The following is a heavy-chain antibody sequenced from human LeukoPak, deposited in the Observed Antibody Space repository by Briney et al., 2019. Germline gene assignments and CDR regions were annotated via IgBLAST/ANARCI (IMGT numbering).Heavy chain of an antibody. CDR2: ISYDGSNK. D-gene: IGHD2-2*01. Sequence: GGSLRLSCAASGFTFSSYGMHWVRQAPGKGLEWVAVISYDGSNKYYADFVKGRFTISRGNSKNTLYLQMNSLRAEDTAVYYCAKDIGSSVTSRRGLDYWGQGILATV. J-gene: IGHJ4*02. CDR3: AKDIGSSVTSRRGLDY. CDR1: GFTFSSYG. V-gene: IGHV3-30*18.